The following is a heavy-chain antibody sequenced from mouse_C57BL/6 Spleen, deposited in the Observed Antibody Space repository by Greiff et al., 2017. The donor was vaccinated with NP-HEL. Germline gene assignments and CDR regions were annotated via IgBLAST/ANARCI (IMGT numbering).Heavy chain of an antibody. D-gene: IGHD4-1*01. CDR3: TRWELGRGYFDY. CDR1: GYTFTDYE. V-gene: IGHV1-15*01. CDR2: IDPETGGT. Sequence: QVQLQQSGAELVRPGASVTLSCKASGYTFTDYEMHWVKQTPVHGLEWIGAIDPETGGTAYNQKFKGKAILTADKSSSTAYMELRSLTSEDSAVYYCTRWELGRGYFDYWGQGTTLTVSS. J-gene: IGHJ2*01.